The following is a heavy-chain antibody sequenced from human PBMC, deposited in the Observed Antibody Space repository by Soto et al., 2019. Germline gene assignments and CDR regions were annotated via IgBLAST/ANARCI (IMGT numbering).Heavy chain of an antibody. CDR3: ARDRPGIAVRYGMDV. Sequence: QVQLVQSGAEVKKPGASVKVSCKASGYTFTSYGISWVRQAPVQGLEWMGWISAYNSNTNYAQKLQGRVTMTTDTSTSTAYMEMRLLRSDDTAGYYGARDRPGIAVRYGMDVWGQGTLVTVSS. J-gene: IGHJ6*02. D-gene: IGHD6-19*01. V-gene: IGHV1-18*01. CDR2: ISAYNSNT. CDR1: GYTFTSYG.